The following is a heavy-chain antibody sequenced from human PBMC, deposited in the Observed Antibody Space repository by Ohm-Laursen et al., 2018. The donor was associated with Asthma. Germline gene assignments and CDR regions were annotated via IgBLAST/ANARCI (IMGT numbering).Heavy chain of an antibody. CDR2: IYYSGST. D-gene: IGHD2-2*01. CDR1: GGSISSYY. J-gene: IGHJ4*02. CDR3: ARPYCSDTTCYHYFDS. Sequence: TLSLTCTVSGGSISSYYWSWIRQPPGKGLEWIGYIYYSGSTNYNPSLKSRVTISVDTSKNQFSLKLSSVTAADTAVYYCARPYCSDTTCYHYFDSWGQGTLVSVSS. V-gene: IGHV4-59*08.